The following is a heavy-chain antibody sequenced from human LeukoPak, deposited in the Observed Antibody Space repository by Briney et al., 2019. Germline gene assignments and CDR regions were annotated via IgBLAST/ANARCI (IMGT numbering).Heavy chain of an antibody. D-gene: IGHD1-26*01. Sequence: GDSLKISCKASGYIFTNSWIGWVRQMPGRGLEWMGVIYPGDSDTRVSPSFQGQVTISADKYISTAYLQWSSLKASDTAMYYCARLVGATRDYWGQGTLVTVSA. V-gene: IGHV5-51*01. CDR2: IYPGDSDT. J-gene: IGHJ4*02. CDR3: ARLVGATRDY. CDR1: GYIFTNSW.